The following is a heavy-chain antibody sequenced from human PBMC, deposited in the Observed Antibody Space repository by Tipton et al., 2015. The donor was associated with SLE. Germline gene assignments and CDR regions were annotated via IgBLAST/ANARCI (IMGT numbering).Heavy chain of an antibody. J-gene: IGHJ6*02. V-gene: IGHV4-39*07. CDR3: ARYPYDSNGNHYYYYFGMDV. D-gene: IGHD3-22*01. Sequence: TLSLTCSVSDGSITSYYWGWIRQPPGKGLEWIGSRYYSGSTDYNPSLKSRATISEDTPKNQFSLRLSSVTAADTAVYYCARYPYDSNGNHYYYYFGMDVWGQGTTVTVSS. CDR2: RYYSGST. CDR1: DGSITSYY.